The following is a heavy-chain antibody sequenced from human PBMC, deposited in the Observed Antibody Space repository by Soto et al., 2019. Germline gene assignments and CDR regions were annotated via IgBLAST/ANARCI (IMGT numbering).Heavy chain of an antibody. V-gene: IGHV1-18*01. Sequence: QIQLVQSGAEVKKPGTSVKVTCKTSGYTFSSYGVTWVRQAPGQGLEWIGWTSGYNTHTNYAPKLHDRVIMTTDLPTGTATMELMSLRSDGTAIYYCARGSSYGRSSWPDYWGQGTLVIVSS. CDR1: GYTFSSYG. D-gene: IGHD6-13*01. CDR2: TSGYNTHT. J-gene: IGHJ4*02. CDR3: ARGSSYGRSSWPDY.